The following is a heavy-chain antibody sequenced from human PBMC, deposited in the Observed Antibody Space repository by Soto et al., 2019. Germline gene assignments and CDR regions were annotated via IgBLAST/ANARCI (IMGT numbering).Heavy chain of an antibody. CDR3: AVELTIFGAYGMDV. CDR1: GFTVSSNY. V-gene: IGHV3-53*01. D-gene: IGHD3-3*01. Sequence: GGSLRLSCAASGFTVSSNYMSWVRQAPGKGLEWVSVIYSGGSTYYADSVKGRFTISRDNSKNTLYLQMNSLRAEDTAVYYCAVELTIFGAYGMDVWGQGTTVTVSS. CDR2: IYSGGST. J-gene: IGHJ6*02.